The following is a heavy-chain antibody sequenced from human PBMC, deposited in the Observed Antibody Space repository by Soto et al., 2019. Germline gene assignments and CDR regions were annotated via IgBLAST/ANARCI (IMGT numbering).Heavy chain of an antibody. CDR2: IYYSGST. Sequence: SETLSLTCTVSGGSISSSSYYWGWIRQPPGKGLEWIGSIYYSGSTYYNPSLKSRVTISVDTSKNQFSLKLSSVTAADTAVYSGGWGEYYYGWAVWGKGPRGAAAS. CDR1: GGSISSSSYY. CDR3: GWGEYYYGWAV. V-gene: IGHV4-39*01. D-gene: IGHD3-16*01. J-gene: IGHJ6*04.